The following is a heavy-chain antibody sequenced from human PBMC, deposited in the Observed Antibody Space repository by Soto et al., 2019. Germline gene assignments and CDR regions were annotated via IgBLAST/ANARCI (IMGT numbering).Heavy chain of an antibody. D-gene: IGHD2-2*01. CDR1: GFTFSTYA. CDR2: ITPNGGNE. CDR3: ASDTTSSSWFPLAS. V-gene: IGHV3-30-3*01. Sequence: QVQLVESGGGVVQPGSSLRLSCAASGFTFSTYAMDWVRQAPGKGLEWVGVITPNGGNERYADSVKGRFTISRDNVQNTLYLQMDSLRPEDTAIYYGASDTTSSSWFPLASWGQGPLVTVSS. J-gene: IGHJ5*02.